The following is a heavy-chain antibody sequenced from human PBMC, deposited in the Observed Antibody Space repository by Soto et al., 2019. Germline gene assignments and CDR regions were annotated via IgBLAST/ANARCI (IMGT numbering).Heavy chain of an antibody. CDR3: ARQTGVFGHYFDY. CDR1: GGSISSSSYY. D-gene: IGHD3-16*01. Sequence: QLRLQEAGPGLVKPSETLSLTCTVSGGSISSSSYYWGWIRQPPGKWPEWIGAIYYNGNTYYNPSLKSRVTMSVDTSKNQFSLKLSSATAADTAMYYCARQTGVFGHYFDYWGQGTLVTVSS. J-gene: IGHJ4*02. V-gene: IGHV4-39*01. CDR2: IYYNGNT.